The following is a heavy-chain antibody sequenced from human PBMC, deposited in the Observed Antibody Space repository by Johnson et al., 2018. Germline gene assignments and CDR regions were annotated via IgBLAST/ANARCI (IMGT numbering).Heavy chain of an antibody. V-gene: IGHV3-30-3*02. Sequence: QVQLVESGGGVVQPGRSLRLSCAASGFTFSSYAMHWVRQAPGKGLEWVAVISYDGSNKYYADSVKGRFTISRDNSKNTLYLQMNSLRAEDTAVYYCAKQRMGGAIVMGGCDYWGQGTLVTVSS. CDR1: GFTFSSYA. CDR2: ISYDGSNK. CDR3: AKQRMGGAIVMGGCDY. D-gene: IGHD3-16*02. J-gene: IGHJ4*02.